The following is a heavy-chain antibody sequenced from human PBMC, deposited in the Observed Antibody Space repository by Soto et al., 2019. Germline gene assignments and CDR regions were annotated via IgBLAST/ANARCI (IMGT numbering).Heavy chain of an antibody. V-gene: IGHV4-39*01. CDR3: ARLEGLATISYYFDF. D-gene: IGHD3-9*01. J-gene: IGHJ4*02. CDR2: IYYRGNA. CDR1: DDSINSDKYY. Sequence: SETLSLTCSVSDDSINSDKYYWGWIRQPPGKGLEWIGSIYYRGNAYYNSPLQTRVTISLDKSKSQFSLKLNSVTAADSAVYFCARLEGLATISYYFDFWGPGALVTVSS.